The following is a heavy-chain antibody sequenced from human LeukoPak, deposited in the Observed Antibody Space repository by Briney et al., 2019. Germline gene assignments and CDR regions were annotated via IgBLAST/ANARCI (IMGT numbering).Heavy chain of an antibody. Sequence: GGSLRLSCAASGFTFNTYAIYWVRQAPGKGLEWVANIKQDGSEKYYVDSVKGRFTISRDNAKNSLYLQMNSLRAEDTAVYYCASTMLWYFDYWGQGTLVTVSS. D-gene: IGHD2-21*01. J-gene: IGHJ4*02. V-gene: IGHV3-7*01. CDR3: ASTMLWYFDY. CDR1: GFTFNTYA. CDR2: IKQDGSEK.